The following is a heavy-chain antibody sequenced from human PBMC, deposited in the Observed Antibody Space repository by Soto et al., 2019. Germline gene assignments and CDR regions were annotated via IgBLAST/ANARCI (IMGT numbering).Heavy chain of an antibody. CDR2: VWNDGSSK. V-gene: IGHV3-33*01. CDR1: DFTFNFFV. J-gene: IGHJ5*02. Sequence: PGGSLSLSCVASDFTFNFFVRHWVRQAPGKGLEWVAVVWNDGSSKNYADSVKGRFTISRDNSKNILYLQMNSLRAEDTAVYYSARGSSCDTTRCYNPAVFGPWGQGTLVTVSS. CDR3: ARGSSCDTTRCYNPAVFGP. D-gene: IGHD2-2*02.